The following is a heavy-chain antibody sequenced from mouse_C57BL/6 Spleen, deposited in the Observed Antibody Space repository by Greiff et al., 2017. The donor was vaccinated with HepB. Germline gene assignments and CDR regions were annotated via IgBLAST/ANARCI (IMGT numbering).Heavy chain of an antibody. CDR2: INPSTGGT. V-gene: IGHV1-42*01. J-gene: IGHJ2*01. CDR1: GYSFTGYY. Sequence: EVQLVESGPELVKPGASVKISCKASGYSFTGYYMNWVKQSPEKSLEWIGEINPSTGGTTYNQKFKAKATLTVDKSSSTAYMQLKSLTSEDSAVYYCARGITTVVARRYFDYWGQGTTLTVSS. CDR3: ARGITTVVARRYFDY. D-gene: IGHD1-1*01.